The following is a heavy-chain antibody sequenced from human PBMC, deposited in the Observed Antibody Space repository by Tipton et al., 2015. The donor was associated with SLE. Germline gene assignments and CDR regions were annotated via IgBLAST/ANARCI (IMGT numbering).Heavy chain of an antibody. CDR3: ARDGSSPFDI. CDR1: GGSFSGFY. CDR2: INHSGST. J-gene: IGHJ3*02. D-gene: IGHD3-22*01. V-gene: IGHV4-34*01. Sequence: LRLSCAVYGGSFSGFYWSWIRQPPGKGLEWIGEINHSGSTNYNPSLKSRVTISVDMSKNQFSLKLSSVTAADTAVYYCARDGSSPFDIWGQGTMVTVSS.